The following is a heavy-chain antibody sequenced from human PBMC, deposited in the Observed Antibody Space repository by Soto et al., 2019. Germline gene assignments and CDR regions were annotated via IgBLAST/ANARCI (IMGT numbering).Heavy chain of an antibody. CDR3: SRLVVVAPVANV. CDR1: GGSINYNSYH. CDR2: IFYTGTT. J-gene: IGHJ4*02. V-gene: IGHV4-39*02. Sequence: QLQLQESGPGLVKPSETLSLTCSVSGGSINYNSYHWGWIRQPPGQGLEWIGSIFYTGTTFYNPSLDSRVTMSVDTSKNSFSLHLTSVTAADTAVYFCSRLVVVAPVANVWGQGTLVTVSS. D-gene: IGHD2-2*01.